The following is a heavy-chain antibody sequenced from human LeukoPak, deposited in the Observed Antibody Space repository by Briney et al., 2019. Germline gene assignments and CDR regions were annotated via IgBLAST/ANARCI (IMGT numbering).Heavy chain of an antibody. CDR3: VKDRGGDSVFDY. CDR2: ISSSGGST. CDR1: GFAFSRYG. V-gene: IGHV3-64*05. D-gene: IGHD4-17*01. Sequence: GGSLRLSCSASGFAFSRYGMHWVRQAPGKGLKYVSSISSSGGSTNYADSVKGRFTISRDNSKNTLYVDMSSLRPEDTAVYYCVKDRGGDSVFDYWGQGTLVTVSS. J-gene: IGHJ4*02.